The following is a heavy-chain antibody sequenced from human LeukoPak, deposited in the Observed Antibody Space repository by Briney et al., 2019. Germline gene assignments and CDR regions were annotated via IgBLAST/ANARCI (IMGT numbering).Heavy chain of an antibody. CDR1: GFTFSSYA. CDR3: ARVRSRPGAFDI. CDR2: ISYDGSNK. Sequence: GRSLRLSCAASGFTFSSYAMHWVRQAPGKGLEWVAVISYDGSNKYYADSVKGRFTISRDNSKNTLYLQMNSLRAEDTAVYYCARVRSRPGAFDIWGQGTMVTVSS. V-gene: IGHV3-30-3*01. J-gene: IGHJ3*02. D-gene: IGHD2-2*01.